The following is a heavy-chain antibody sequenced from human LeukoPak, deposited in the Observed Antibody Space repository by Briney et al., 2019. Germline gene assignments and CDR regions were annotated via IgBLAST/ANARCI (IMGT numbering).Heavy chain of an antibody. J-gene: IGHJ4*02. CDR3: TTTRPYGTTWAGAFED. CDR2: VTSRSAT. Sequence: GGSLRLSCTASGFTFNSYSMNWVRQAPGKGLEWVSTVTSRSATHYTDSVKGRFITSRDSSKNTLFLQMNSLRAEDTALYYCTTTRPYGTTWAGAFEDWGQGTPVTVSS. CDR1: GFTFNSYS. V-gene: IGHV3-23*01. D-gene: IGHD6-19*01.